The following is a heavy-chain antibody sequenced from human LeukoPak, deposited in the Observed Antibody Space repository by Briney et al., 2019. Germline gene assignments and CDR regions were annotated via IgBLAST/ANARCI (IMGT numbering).Heavy chain of an antibody. CDR2: ITSNGAYT. Sequence: GGSLRLSCAASGFTFSDYTIQWVRQAQGKRLQSVSAITSNGAYTNYADSVKGRFTISRDNSRNSVFLQMGSVRMEDMAVYYCARVKMGATVSDYYYYYMDVWGKGTTVTVSS. J-gene: IGHJ6*03. CDR1: GFTFSDYT. D-gene: IGHD1-26*01. CDR3: ARVKMGATVSDYYYYYMDV. V-gene: IGHV3-64*02.